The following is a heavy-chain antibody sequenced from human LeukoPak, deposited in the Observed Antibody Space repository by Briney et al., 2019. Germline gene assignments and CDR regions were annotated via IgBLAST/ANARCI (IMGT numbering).Heavy chain of an antibody. CDR2: IYPGDSDT. Sequence: GESLKISCKGSGYSFTSYWIGWVRPMPGKGMEWMGIIYPGDSDTRYSPSFQGQVTISADKSISTAYLQWSSLKASDTAMYYCARHTTSATATTSHYYYGMDVWGQGTTVTVSS. J-gene: IGHJ6*02. D-gene: IGHD4-17*01. CDR1: GYSFTSYW. CDR3: ARHTTSATATTSHYYYGMDV. V-gene: IGHV5-51*01.